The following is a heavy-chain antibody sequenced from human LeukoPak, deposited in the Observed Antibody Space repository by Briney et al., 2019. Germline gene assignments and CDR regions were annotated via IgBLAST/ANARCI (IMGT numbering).Heavy chain of an antibody. CDR3: ASLFYGSGSSWFDP. V-gene: IGHV4-59*01. CDR1: GGSISSYY. Sequence: TSETLSLTCTVSGGSISSYYWSWIRQPPGKGLEWIGYIYYSGSTNYNPSLKSRVTISVDTSKNQSSLKLSSVTAADTAVYYCASLFYGSGSSWFDPWGQGTLVTVSS. D-gene: IGHD3-10*01. J-gene: IGHJ5*02. CDR2: IYYSGST.